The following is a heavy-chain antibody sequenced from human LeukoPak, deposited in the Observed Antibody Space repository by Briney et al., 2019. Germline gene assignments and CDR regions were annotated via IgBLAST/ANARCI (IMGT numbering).Heavy chain of an antibody. CDR3: ARVFSGFYRFCNL. CDR1: GFGFSAFY. J-gene: IGHJ4*01. Sequence: GGSLRLSCDASGFGFSAFYMSWIRQAPGKGLEWISYISSGGKDIYYADSVKGRFTVSRDNTNNSLHLQMNSLRAEDTAVYYCARVFSGFYRFCNLWGQGTLVIVSS. V-gene: IGHV3-11*04. D-gene: IGHD2/OR15-2a*01. CDR2: ISSGGKDI.